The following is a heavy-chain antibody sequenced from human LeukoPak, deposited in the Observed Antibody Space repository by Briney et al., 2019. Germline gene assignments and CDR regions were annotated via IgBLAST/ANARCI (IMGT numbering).Heavy chain of an antibody. V-gene: IGHV3-33*01. CDR1: GFTFSSYG. J-gene: IGHJ6*02. D-gene: IGHD2-2*01. CDR2: IWYDGSNK. Sequence: GGSLRLSCAASGFTFSSYGMHWVRQAPGKGLEWVAVIWYDGSNKYYADSVKGRFTISRDNSKNTLYLQMNSPRAEDTAVYYCARDAVVVPAANSGYYYYYYGMDVWGQGTTVTVSS. CDR3: ARDAVVVPAANSGYYYYYYGMDV.